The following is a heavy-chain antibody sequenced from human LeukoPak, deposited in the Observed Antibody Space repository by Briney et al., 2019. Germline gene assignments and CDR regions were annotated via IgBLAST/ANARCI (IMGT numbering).Heavy chain of an antibody. V-gene: IGHV1-2*06. Sequence: GASVKVSCKASGYTFTSYDINWVRQATGQGLEWMGRINPNSGGTNYAQKFQGRVTMTRDTSISTAYMELSRLRSDDTAVYYCARDSDRYCSSTSCYSYYYYGMDVWGQGTTVTVSS. CDR2: INPNSGGT. D-gene: IGHD2-2*01. CDR1: GYTFTSYD. J-gene: IGHJ6*02. CDR3: ARDSDRYCSSTSCYSYYYYGMDV.